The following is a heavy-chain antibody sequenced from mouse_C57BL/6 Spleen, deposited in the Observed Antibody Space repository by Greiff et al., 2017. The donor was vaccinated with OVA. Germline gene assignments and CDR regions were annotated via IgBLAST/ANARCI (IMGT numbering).Heavy chain of an antibody. V-gene: IGHV14-4*01. J-gene: IGHJ4*01. CDR2: IDPENGDT. Sequence: EVKLVESGAELVRPGASVKLSCTASGFNIKDDYMHWVKQRPEQGLEWIGWIDPENGDTEYASKFQGKATITADTSSNTAYLQLSSLTSEDTAVYYCTTRSNYAMDYWGQGTSVTVSS. CDR3: TTRSNYAMDY. CDR1: GFNIKDDY.